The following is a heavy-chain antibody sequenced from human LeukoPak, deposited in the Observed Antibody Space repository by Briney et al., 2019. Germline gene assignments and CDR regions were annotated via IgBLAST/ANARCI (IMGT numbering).Heavy chain of an antibody. J-gene: IGHJ3*02. Sequence: GGSLRLSCAASGFAFSSYAMSWVRQAPGKGLEWASVIYSGGSTYYADSVKGRLTISRDNSKNTLYLQMNSLRAEDTAVYYCAKGFGLGAFDIWGQGTMVTVSS. CDR2: IYSGGST. D-gene: IGHD3-16*01. V-gene: IGHV3-23*03. CDR1: GFAFSSYA. CDR3: AKGFGLGAFDI.